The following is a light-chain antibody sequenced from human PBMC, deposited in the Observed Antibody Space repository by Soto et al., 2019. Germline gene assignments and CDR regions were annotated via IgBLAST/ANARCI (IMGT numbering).Light chain of an antibody. CDR3: SSYTTSSALV. CDR2: NND. Sequence: QSVLTQPPSASGTPGQRVTISCSGTYSNFGSNPVTWYQQLPGTAPKLLIYNNDQRPSGVPGRYSGSKSGTSASLAISGLQSEDEADYYCSSYTTSSALVFGTGTKLTVL. CDR1: YSNFGSNP. J-gene: IGLJ1*01. V-gene: IGLV1-44*01.